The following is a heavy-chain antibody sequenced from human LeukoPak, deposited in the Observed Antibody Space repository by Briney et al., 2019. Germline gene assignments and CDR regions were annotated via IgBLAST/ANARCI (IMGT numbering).Heavy chain of an antibody. D-gene: IGHD5-18*01. J-gene: IGHJ4*02. CDR1: GFTFSSYG. CDR2: ISSSSSYI. CDR3: ARFSYGKEGY. Sequence: KPGRSLRLSCAASGFTFSSYGMHWVRQAPGKGLEWVSSISSSSSYIYYADSVKGRFTISRDDAKNSLYLQMNSLRAEDTAVYYCARFSYGKEGYWGQGTLVTVSS. V-gene: IGHV3-21*01.